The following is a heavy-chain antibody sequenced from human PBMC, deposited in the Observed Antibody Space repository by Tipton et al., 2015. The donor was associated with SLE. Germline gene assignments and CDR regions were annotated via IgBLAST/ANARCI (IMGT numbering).Heavy chain of an antibody. CDR1: GGSISGYY. Sequence: TLSLTCAVSGGSISGYYWSWIRQPPGKGLEWIGYIYHSGSTNYNPSLKSRVTISVDTSKNQFSLMLSSVTAADTAVYYCARALNPLRVSPWGQGTLVTVSS. CDR3: ARALNPLRVSP. CDR2: IYHSGST. D-gene: IGHD4-23*01. J-gene: IGHJ5*02. V-gene: IGHV4-59*12.